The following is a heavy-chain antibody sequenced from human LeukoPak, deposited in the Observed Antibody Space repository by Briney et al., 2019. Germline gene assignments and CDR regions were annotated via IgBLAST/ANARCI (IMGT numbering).Heavy chain of an antibody. V-gene: IGHV3-66*01. J-gene: IGHJ3*02. Sequence: GGSLRLSCAASGFTISDNYMTWVRQAPGKGLEWVSVIYSDGATYYADSVRGRFTISRDNSKNTLYFQMNSLRAEDTAVYYCARALGYPTKWYVAFDIWGQGTMVTVSS. CDR1: GFTISDNY. D-gene: IGHD2-15*01. CDR2: IYSDGAT. CDR3: ARALGYPTKWYVAFDI.